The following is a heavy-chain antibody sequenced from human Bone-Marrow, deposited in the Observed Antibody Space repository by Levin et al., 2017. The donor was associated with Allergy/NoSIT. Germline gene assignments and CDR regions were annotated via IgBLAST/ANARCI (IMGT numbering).Heavy chain of an antibody. CDR2: ISASGGGS. D-gene: IGHD1-7*01. J-gene: IGHJ4*02. CDR1: GFNFPVFA. CDR3: TKDQRELRERLHPFDS. V-gene: IGHV3-43*02. Sequence: AGGSLRLSCAASGFNFPVFAMTWVRQAPGKGLEWVSTISASGGGSYYAASVRGRSSISRDINKNSLYLQMNSLKIEDSALYYCTKDQRELRERLHPFDSWGQGTLVTVSS.